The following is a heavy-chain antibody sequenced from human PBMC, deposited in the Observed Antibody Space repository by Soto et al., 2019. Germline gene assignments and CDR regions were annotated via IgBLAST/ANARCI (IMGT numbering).Heavy chain of an antibody. CDR2: IYHSGCT. V-gene: IGHV4-39*01. J-gene: IGHJ4*02. Sequence: SETLSLTCTVSRGSVSSSSYYWGWIRQPPGKGLEWIGSIYHSGCTYYNPSLKSRVTISVDTSKNEFSLKLSSVTAADTAMYYCARHHPYCSSINCPSFYYVDYWGQGTLVTVSS. CDR3: ARHHPYCSSINCPSFYYVDY. D-gene: IGHD2-2*01. CDR1: RGSVSSSSYY.